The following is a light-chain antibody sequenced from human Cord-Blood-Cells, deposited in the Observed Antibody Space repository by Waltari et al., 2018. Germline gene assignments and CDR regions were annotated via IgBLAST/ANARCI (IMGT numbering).Light chain of an antibody. CDR2: AAS. CDR3: QQSYSTPWT. Sequence: EIQMTQSPSSLSAYVGDRVNITCRASQSISSYLNWYQQKPGKAPKLLIYAASSLQSGVPSRCSGSGSGTDFTLTISSLQPEDFATYYCQQSYSTPWTFGQGTKVEIK. CDR1: QSISSY. V-gene: IGKV1-39*01. J-gene: IGKJ1*01.